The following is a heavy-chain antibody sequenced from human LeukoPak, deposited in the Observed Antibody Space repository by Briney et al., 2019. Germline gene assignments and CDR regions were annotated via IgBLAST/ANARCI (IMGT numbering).Heavy chain of an antibody. J-gene: IGHJ4*03. D-gene: IGHD1-1*01. CDR1: GVSFSAYY. CDR3: ARGPTISETGYFDY. Sequence: PSETLSLTCAAYGVSFSAYYWSWIRQSPGKGLQWIAEVNHRGDTNYNPSVKGRVTISVDTSKNQFSLKVTSLTAADTAVYYCARGPTISETGYFDYWGQGTLVTVSS. V-gene: IGHV4-34*01. CDR2: VNHRGDT.